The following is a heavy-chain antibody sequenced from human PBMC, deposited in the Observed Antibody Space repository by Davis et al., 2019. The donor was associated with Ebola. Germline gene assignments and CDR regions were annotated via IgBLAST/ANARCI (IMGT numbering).Heavy chain of an antibody. CDR2: IYYSGIT. V-gene: IGHV4-39*07. Sequence: SETLSLTCTVSGGSIISSSSYWGWIRQPPRKGLEWIGSIYYSGITYYNPSLKSRVTISIDTSKNQLSLKLTSVTAADTAVYYCARDGHNYSYFDFWGQGTLVTVSS. CDR3: ARDGHNYSYFDF. J-gene: IGHJ4*02. D-gene: IGHD5-24*01. CDR1: GGSIISSSSY.